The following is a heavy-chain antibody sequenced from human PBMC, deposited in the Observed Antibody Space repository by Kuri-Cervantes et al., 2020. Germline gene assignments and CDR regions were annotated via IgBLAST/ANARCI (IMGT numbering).Heavy chain of an antibody. CDR2: VSAYNGNT. J-gene: IGHJ4*02. CDR1: GYTFTSYG. V-gene: IGHV1-18*01. CDR3: ARVPHGIGGSGWYFDY. D-gene: IGHD6-19*01. Sequence: ASVKVSCKASGYTFTSYGISWVRQAPGQGLEWMGWVSAYNGNTNYAQKLQGRVTMTTDESTSTVYMELSSLRFEDTAVYYCARVPHGIGGSGWYFDYWGQGTLVTVSS.